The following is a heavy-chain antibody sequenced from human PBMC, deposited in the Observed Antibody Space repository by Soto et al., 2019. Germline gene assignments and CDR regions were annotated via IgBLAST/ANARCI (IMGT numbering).Heavy chain of an antibody. J-gene: IGHJ4*02. V-gene: IGHV3-23*01. D-gene: IGHD1-1*01. CDR3: SKALIINEMATTWFDN. CDR2: ISGSVGTT. CDR1: GFTFSNYA. Sequence: EVQLLESGGTLVQPGGSLRLSCTASGFTFSNYAMSWVRQAPGKGLEWVSGISGSVGTTYNADSVKGRFTISRDNSKNTLYLQMISMIAEDTAVYYCSKALIINEMATTWFDNWGQGTLVTVSS.